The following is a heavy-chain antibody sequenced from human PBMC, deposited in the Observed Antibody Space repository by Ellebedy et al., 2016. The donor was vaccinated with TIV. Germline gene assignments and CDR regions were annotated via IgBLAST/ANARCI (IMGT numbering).Heavy chain of an antibody. J-gene: IGHJ6*03. D-gene: IGHD4-23*01. V-gene: IGHV4-59*08. CDR3: ARHAATAGNPNMDV. CDR2: ISYSIYYSGST. CDR1: GGSINSFY. Sequence: SETLSLTCTVSGGSINSFYWSWIRQPPGKGLEWIGYISYSIYYSGSTNYNPSLKSRVTISVDASKNQFSLHLRSVTAADTAVYYCARHAATAGNPNMDVWGRGTTVTVSS.